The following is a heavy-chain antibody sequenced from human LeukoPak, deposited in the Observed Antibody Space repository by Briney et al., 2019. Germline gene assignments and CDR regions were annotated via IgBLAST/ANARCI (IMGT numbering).Heavy chain of an antibody. CDR2: ISAYNGNT. Sequence: ASVKVSCKASGYIFTSYGISWVRQAPGQGLEWMGWISAYNGNTNYAQKLQGRVTMTTDTSTTTAYMELRSLRSDDTAVYYCARGPSFCSSTSCYQDYWGQGTLVTVSS. CDR3: ARGPSFCSSTSCYQDY. V-gene: IGHV1-18*01. CDR1: GYIFTSYG. D-gene: IGHD2-2*01. J-gene: IGHJ4*02.